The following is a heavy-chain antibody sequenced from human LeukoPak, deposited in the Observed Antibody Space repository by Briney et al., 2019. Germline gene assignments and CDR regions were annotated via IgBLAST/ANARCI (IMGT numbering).Heavy chain of an antibody. J-gene: IGHJ4*02. V-gene: IGHV3-21*01. CDR1: GFTFSIYS. Sequence: GGSLRLSCAASGFTFSIYSMNWVRQAPGKGLEWLSSITSSSNYTYYADSVKGRFTISRDNVQNSLYLQMNSLRAEDTATYYCARDRGYFDNWGQGTLVTVSS. CDR3: ARDRGYFDN. CDR2: ITSSSNYT.